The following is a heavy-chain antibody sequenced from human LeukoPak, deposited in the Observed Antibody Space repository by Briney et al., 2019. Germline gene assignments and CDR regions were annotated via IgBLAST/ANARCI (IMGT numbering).Heavy chain of an antibody. J-gene: IGHJ4*02. Sequence: GRSLRLSCAASGFTFSSYAMHWVRQAPGKGLEWVAVISYDGSNKYYADSVKGRFTISRDNSKNTLYLQMNSLRAEDTAVYYCAKDEPRRYYDSSGYAPFDYWGQGTLVTVSS. CDR3: AKDEPRRYYDSSGYAPFDY. CDR1: GFTFSSYA. D-gene: IGHD3-22*01. V-gene: IGHV3-30-3*01. CDR2: ISYDGSNK.